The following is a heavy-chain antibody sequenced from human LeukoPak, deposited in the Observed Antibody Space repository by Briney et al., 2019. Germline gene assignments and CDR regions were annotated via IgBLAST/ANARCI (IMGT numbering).Heavy chain of an antibody. J-gene: IGHJ4*02. CDR1: GYSFTSYW. CDR2: IYLDESDT. V-gene: IGHV5-51*01. D-gene: IGHD3-22*01. Sequence: GESLKTSCKGSGYSFTSYWIGWVRQMPGKGLEWMGNIYLDESDTRYSPSFQGQVTISADGSISTAYLQWSSLKASDTAMYYCVIPIGDSSGFYHPFDYWGQGTLVTVSS. CDR3: VIPIGDSSGFYHPFDY.